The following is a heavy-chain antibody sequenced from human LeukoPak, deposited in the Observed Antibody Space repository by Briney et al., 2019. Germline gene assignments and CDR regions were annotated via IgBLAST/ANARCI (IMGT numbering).Heavy chain of an antibody. CDR3: ARVFSSSYMGWFDP. D-gene: IGHD6-13*01. Sequence: ASVKVSCKASGYTFTSYAMNWVRQAPGQGLEWMGWINTNTGNPTYAQGFTGRFVFSLDTSVSTAYLQISSLKAEDTAVYYYARVFSSSYMGWFDPWGQGTLVTVSS. CDR2: INTNTGNP. J-gene: IGHJ5*02. CDR1: GYTFTSYA. V-gene: IGHV7-4-1*02.